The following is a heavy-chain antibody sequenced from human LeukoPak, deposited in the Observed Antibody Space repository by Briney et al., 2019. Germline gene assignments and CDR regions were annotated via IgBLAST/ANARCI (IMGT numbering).Heavy chain of an antibody. CDR2: ISYDGSNK. V-gene: IGHV3-30*18. D-gene: IGHD3-22*01. Sequence: GGSLRLSCAASGFTFSNYAMSWVRQAPGKGLEWVAVISYDGSNKYYADSVKGRFTISRDNSKNTLYLQMNSLRAEDTAVYYCAKDLSSYYYDSSGYYYGWNYYYGMDVWGQGTTVTVSS. CDR3: AKDLSSYYYDSSGYYYGWNYYYGMDV. J-gene: IGHJ6*02. CDR1: GFTFSNYA.